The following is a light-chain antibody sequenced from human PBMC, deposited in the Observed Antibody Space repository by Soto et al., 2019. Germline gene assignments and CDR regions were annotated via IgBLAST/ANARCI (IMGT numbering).Light chain of an antibody. CDR2: DVN. V-gene: IGLV2-14*03. Sequence: QSALTQPASVSGSPGQSITISCTGNSSDIGAFTFVSWYQQHPGKVPKLMIFDVNRRPSGVSDRFSGSKSGNTASLTISGLQAEDEGDYYCSSYTTSSTHVFGSGTQLTVL. J-gene: IGLJ1*01. CDR1: SSDIGAFTF. CDR3: SSYTTSSTHV.